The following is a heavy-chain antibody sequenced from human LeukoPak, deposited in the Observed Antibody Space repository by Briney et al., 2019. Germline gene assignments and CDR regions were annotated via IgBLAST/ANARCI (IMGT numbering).Heavy chain of an antibody. CDR1: GGTCSSYA. CDR2: IIPIFGTA. V-gene: IGHV1-69*06. J-gene: IGHJ4*02. D-gene: IGHD6-6*01. Sequence: ASVKVSCKASGGTCSSYAISWVRQAPGQGLEWMGGIIPIFGTANYAQKFQGRVTITADKSTSTAYMELSSLRSEDTAVYYCAQIAARRDYWGQGTLVTVSS. CDR3: AQIAARRDY.